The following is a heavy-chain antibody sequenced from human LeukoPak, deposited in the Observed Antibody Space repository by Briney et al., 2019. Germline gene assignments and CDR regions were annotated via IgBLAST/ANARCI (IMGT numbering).Heavy chain of an antibody. CDR3: ARGRGYDFWSGHPRMNWFDP. V-gene: IGHV4-34*01. Sequence: PSETLSLTCAVYGGSFSGYYWSWIRQPPGKGLEWIGEINHSGSTNYNPSLKSRVTISVDTSKNQFSLKLSSVTAADTAVYYCARGRGYDFWSGHPRMNWFDPWGQGTLVTVSS. CDR2: INHSGST. CDR1: GGSFSGYY. D-gene: IGHD3-3*01. J-gene: IGHJ5*02.